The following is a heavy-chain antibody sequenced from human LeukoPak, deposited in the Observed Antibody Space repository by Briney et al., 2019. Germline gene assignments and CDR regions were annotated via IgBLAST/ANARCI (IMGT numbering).Heavy chain of an antibody. V-gene: IGHV1-2*02. CDR3: ARAYGGDCCPLDY. CDR2: INPNSGGT. Sequence: ASVKVSCKASGYTFTGYYTHWVRQAPGQGLEWMGWINPNSGGTNYAQKFQGRVTMTRDTSISTAYRELSRLRSDDTAVYYCARAYGGDCCPLDYWGQGTLVTVSS. J-gene: IGHJ4*02. CDR1: GYTFTGYY. D-gene: IGHD2-21*02.